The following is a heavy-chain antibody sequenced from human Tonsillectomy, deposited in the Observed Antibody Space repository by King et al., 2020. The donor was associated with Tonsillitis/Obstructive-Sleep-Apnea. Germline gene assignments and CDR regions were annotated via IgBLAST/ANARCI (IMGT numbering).Heavy chain of an antibody. CDR1: GFTFSAYS. CDR3: ARGDDGGWFDP. D-gene: IGHD3-16*01. CDR2: ISANGGIT. V-gene: IGHV3-64*01. J-gene: IGHJ5*02. Sequence: EVQLVESGGGLVQPGGSLRLSCAASGFTFSAYSMHWVRQAPGKGLEYVSAISANGGITYYSNSVKGRFTISRDNSKNTLSLQMGSLRAEDMAVYYCARGDDGGWFDPWGQGTLVTVSS.